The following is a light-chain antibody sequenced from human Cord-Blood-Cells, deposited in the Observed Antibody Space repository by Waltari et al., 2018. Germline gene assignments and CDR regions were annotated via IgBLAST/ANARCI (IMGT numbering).Light chain of an antibody. CDR1: TLRSYY. CDR2: GKN. CDR3: NSRDSSGNHLV. Sequence: SSELTHVPAVCVALGQTVRITFQGGTLRSYYASWYQQKPGQAPVLVLHGKNNRPSGTPDRFSGSSSGNTASLTITGAQAEDEADYYCNSRDSSGNHLVFGGGTKLTVL. J-gene: IGLJ3*02. V-gene: IGLV3-19*01.